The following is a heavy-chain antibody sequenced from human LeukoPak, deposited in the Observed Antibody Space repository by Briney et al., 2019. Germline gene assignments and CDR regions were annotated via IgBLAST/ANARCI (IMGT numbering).Heavy chain of an antibody. CDR3: ATCMRGFVVKEDYWYFDL. D-gene: IGHD4-23*01. CDR2: FDPEDGET. V-gene: IGHV1-24*01. CDR1: GYTLTELS. Sequence: GASVKVSCKVSGYTLTELSMHWVRQAPGKGLEWMGGFDPEDGETIYAQKFQGRVTMTEDTSTDTAYMELSSLRSEDTAVYYCATCMRGFVVKEDYWYFDLWGRGTLVTVSS. J-gene: IGHJ2*01.